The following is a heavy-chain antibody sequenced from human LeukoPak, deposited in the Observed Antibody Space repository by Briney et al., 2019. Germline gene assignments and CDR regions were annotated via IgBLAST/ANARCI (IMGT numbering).Heavy chain of an antibody. V-gene: IGHV5-51*01. CDR1: GYTFINFW. J-gene: IGHJ4*02. CDR3: ARAYQQWMSPGILGY. CDR2: IHPGGSET. D-gene: IGHD6-19*01. Sequence: GESLKISCKGSGYTFINFWIVWVRQMPGKGLEWVGTIHPGGSETIYSPSFQGQVTISADKSINTAYLQWSDLKAPDTAIYYCARAYQQWMSPGILGYWGQGSLVTVSS.